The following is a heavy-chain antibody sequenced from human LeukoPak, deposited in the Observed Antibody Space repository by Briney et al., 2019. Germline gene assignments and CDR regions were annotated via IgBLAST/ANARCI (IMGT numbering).Heavy chain of an antibody. J-gene: IGHJ3*02. CDR1: GGSISSSSYY. Sequence: PSETLSLTCTVSGGSISSSSYYWGWVRQAPGKGLEWVSSISSSSSYIYYADSVKGRFTISRDNAKNSLYLQMNSLRAEDTAVYYCAREQQLVGAFDIWGQGTMVTVSS. D-gene: IGHD6-13*01. V-gene: IGHV3-21*01. CDR3: AREQQLVGAFDI. CDR2: ISSSSSYI.